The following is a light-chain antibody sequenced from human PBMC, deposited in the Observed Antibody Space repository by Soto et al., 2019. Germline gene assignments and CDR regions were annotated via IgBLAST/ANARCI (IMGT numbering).Light chain of an antibody. CDR3: TSYTRSTTLV. CDR2: DVS. CDR1: SSDIGGYNY. V-gene: IGLV2-14*03. Sequence: QSVLTQPASVSGSPGQSITISCTGTSSDIGGYNYVSWYQQHPGTAPKLMIYDVSNRPSGVSNRFSGSKSGNTASLTISGLQAEDEADYYCTSYTRSTTLVFGGGTKLTVL. J-gene: IGLJ2*01.